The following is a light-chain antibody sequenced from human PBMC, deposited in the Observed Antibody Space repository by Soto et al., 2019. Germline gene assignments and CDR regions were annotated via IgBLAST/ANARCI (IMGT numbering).Light chain of an antibody. Sequence: QSVLTQPPSASGTPGQRVTISCSGSSSNIGSNTVSWYQQLPGTAPELLIYSDDQRPSGVPDRFSGSKSGTSASLAISGLQSEDEADYYCATWDESLSGYVFGTGTKLTVL. CDR2: SDD. CDR3: ATWDESLSGYV. V-gene: IGLV1-44*01. CDR1: SSNIGSNT. J-gene: IGLJ1*01.